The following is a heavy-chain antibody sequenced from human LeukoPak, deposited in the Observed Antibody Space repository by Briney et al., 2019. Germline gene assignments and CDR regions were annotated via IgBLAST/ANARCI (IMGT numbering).Heavy chain of an antibody. CDR2: ISSSTSYT. Sequence: GGSLRLSCAASGFTFSDYYMSWIRQAPGKGLEWISYISSSTSYTNYADSVKGRFTISRDNAKNSLYLQMNSLRAEDTAVYYCARLVGNGDYVGHWGQGTLVTVS. V-gene: IGHV3-11*06. CDR1: GFTFSDYY. D-gene: IGHD4-17*01. CDR3: ARLVGNGDYVGH. J-gene: IGHJ4*02.